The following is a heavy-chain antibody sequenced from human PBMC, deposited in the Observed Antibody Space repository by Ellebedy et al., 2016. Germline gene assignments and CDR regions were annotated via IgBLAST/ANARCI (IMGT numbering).Heavy chain of an antibody. D-gene: IGHD6-19*01. V-gene: IGHV4-59*02. J-gene: IGHJ4*02. CDR1: GGSVSSYY. Sequence: SETLSLXCTVSGGSVSSYYWTWIRQPPGKGLEWIGYIDYSGTTNYNPSLKSRVTISRDTSKNQFPLKLSSVTAADTAVYYCARDCGWGGCGFDYWGQGTLVTVSS. CDR2: IDYSGTT. CDR3: ARDCGWGGCGFDY.